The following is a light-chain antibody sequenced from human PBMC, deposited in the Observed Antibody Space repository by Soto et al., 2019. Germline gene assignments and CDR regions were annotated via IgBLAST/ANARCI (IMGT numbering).Light chain of an antibody. V-gene: IGKV3-20*01. CDR1: SSY. CDR3: QQYISSSWT. J-gene: IGKJ1*01. Sequence: EVMLAQSPATLSLSPGERATLSCRASSSYLAWYQQKVGQPPRLLIYGASIRATGIPDRFSGSASGTDFTLTISRLEPEDSAGYYCQQYISSSWTFGQGTKVEV. CDR2: GAS.